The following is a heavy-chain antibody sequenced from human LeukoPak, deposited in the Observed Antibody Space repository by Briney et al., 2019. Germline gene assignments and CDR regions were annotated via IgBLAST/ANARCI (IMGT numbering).Heavy chain of an antibody. CDR2: IWYDGSNK. J-gene: IGHJ4*02. Sequence: GGSLRLSCAASGFTFSSYGMHWVRQAPGKGLEWVAVIWYDGSNKYYADSVKGRFTISRDNSKNTLYLQMNSLRAEDTAVYYCAIFGVGPALNKSSQTYYFDYWGQGTLVTVSS. CDR1: GFTFSSYG. D-gene: IGHD3-3*01. CDR3: AIFGVGPALNKSSQTYYFDY. V-gene: IGHV3-33*01.